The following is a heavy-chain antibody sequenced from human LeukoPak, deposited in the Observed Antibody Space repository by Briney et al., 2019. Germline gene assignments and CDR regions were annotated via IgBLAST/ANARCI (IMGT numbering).Heavy chain of an antibody. Sequence: GGSLRLSCAASGFTFSSYGMTWVRQAPGKGLEWVSAITTSGSTYYADSVKGRFTISRDNSKNTLYLQMNTLRAEDTAVYYCAKDLGRYYDSSGLDYWGQGTLVTVSS. CDR3: AKDLGRYYDSSGLDY. CDR2: ITTSGST. V-gene: IGHV3-23*01. J-gene: IGHJ4*02. D-gene: IGHD3-22*01. CDR1: GFTFSSYG.